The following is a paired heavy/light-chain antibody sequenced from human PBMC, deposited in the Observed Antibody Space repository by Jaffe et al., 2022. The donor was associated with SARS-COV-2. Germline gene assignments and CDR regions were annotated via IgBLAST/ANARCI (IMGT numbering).Light chain of an antibody. CDR2: GAS. V-gene: IGKV3-15*01. CDR3: QQYNDWPPRA. CDR1: QSVSSN. Sequence: EIVMTQSPATLSVSPGERATLSCRASQSVSSNLAWYQQKPGQAPRLLIYGASTRATGIPARFSGSGSGTEFTLTISSLQSEDFAVYYCQQYNDWPPRAFGLGTKLEIK. J-gene: IGKJ2*01.
Heavy chain of an antibody. CDR3: AKGPQRDLNPRSSLFDQ. CDR1: GFTFYSYA. V-gene: IGHV3-23*01. Sequence: EVQLLESGGGLVQPGGSLRLSCAASGFTFYSYALSWVRQAPGKGLEWVSGISGTGGSTYHADSVKGRFTISRDNSKNTLYLQMNSLRVEDTAVYYCAKGPQRDLNPRSSLFDQWGQGTLVTVSS. CDR2: ISGTGGST. D-gene: IGHD6-6*01. J-gene: IGHJ4*02.